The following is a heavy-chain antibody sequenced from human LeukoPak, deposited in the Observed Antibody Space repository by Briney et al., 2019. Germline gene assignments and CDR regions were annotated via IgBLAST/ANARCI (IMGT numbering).Heavy chain of an antibody. D-gene: IGHD3-22*01. CDR3: AVDDYYYDTRFDY. CDR1: GFPFTSYA. Sequence: ASVKVSCKASGFPFTSYAIHWVRQAPGQRLEWMGWVNADNSNTKYSQEFQGRVTITRDTSASTAYMDLNSLRSEDMAVYYCAVDDYYYDTRFDYWGQGPLVTVSS. CDR2: VNADNSNT. J-gene: IGHJ4*02. V-gene: IGHV1-3*03.